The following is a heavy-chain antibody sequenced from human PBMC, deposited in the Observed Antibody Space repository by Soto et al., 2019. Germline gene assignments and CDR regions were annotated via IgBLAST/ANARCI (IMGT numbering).Heavy chain of an antibody. CDR1: GCSIPSGGSS. V-gene: IGHV4-30-2*01. Sequence: SETLSLTCAVSGCSIPSGGSSWSWIRQPPGKGLEWIGYIYHSGSTYYNPSLKSRVTISVDRSKNQFSLKLSSVTAADTAVYYCARVGAVAATAFDIWGHGTMVT. CDR2: IYHSGST. D-gene: IGHD6-19*01. CDR3: ARVGAVAATAFDI. J-gene: IGHJ3*02.